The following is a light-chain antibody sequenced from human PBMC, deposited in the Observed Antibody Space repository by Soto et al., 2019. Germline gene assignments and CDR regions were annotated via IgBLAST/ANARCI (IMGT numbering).Light chain of an antibody. CDR2: GAS. Sequence: ETVLTQSPGTLSLSPGERATLSCWASQSVASTYLGWYQQKPGQAPRLLIYGASSRATGILDRFSGSGSGTDFTLTISRLEPEDFALYYCQQYAGSPTFGQGTRLEIK. V-gene: IGKV3-20*01. CDR3: QQYAGSPT. J-gene: IGKJ5*01. CDR1: QSVASTY.